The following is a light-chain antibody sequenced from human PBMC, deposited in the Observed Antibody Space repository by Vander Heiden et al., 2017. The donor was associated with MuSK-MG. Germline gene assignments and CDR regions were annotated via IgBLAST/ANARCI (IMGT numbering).Light chain of an antibody. CDR2: GAS. CDR3: QQYGSSPKFT. CDR1: QSVSSSY. Sequence: EIVLTQSPGTLSLYPGERATLSCRASQSVSSSYLAWYQQKPGQAPRLLIYGASSRATGIPDRFSGSGSGTDFTLTISRREPEDFAVYYCQQYGSSPKFTFGHGTKVDIK. V-gene: IGKV3-20*01. J-gene: IGKJ3*01.